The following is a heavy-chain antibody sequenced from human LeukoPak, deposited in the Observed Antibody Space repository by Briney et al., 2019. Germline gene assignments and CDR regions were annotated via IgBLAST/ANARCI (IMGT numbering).Heavy chain of an antibody. V-gene: IGHV4-39*01. D-gene: IGHD3/OR15-3a*01. CDR1: GGYISSSSYY. CDR3: AMYRGLTMFDY. CDR2: ITDDGST. J-gene: IGHJ4*02. Sequence: PSETLSLTCIVSGGYISSSSYYWGWIRQPPGKGLEWIGSITDDGSTSYNPSLKSRVTISVDTSKNQFSLKLSSVTAADTAVYCCAMYRGLTMFDYWGQGTLVTVSS.